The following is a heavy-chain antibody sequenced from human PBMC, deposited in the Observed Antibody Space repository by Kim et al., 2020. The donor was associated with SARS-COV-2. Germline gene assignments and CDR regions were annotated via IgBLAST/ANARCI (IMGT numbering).Heavy chain of an antibody. J-gene: IGHJ5*02. V-gene: IGHV3-7*03. D-gene: IGHD6-6*01. CDR3: ARATTRSEQLARFDP. Sequence: DSVKGRFTISRDNAKNSLYLQMNSLRAEDTAMYYCARATTRSEQLARFDPWGQGTLVTVSS.